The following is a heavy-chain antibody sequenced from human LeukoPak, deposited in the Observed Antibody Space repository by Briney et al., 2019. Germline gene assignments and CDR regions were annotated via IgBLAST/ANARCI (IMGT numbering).Heavy chain of an antibody. CDR1: GFTFSSYS. J-gene: IGHJ3*02. CDR2: ISSSSSYI. CDR3: ARGHDYDDAFDI. Sequence: GGSLRLSCAASGFTFSSYSMNWVRQAPGKGLEWVSSISSSSSYIYYADSVKGRFTISRDNSKNTLYLQMNSLRAEDTAVYYCARGHDYDDAFDIWGQGTMVTVSS. V-gene: IGHV3-21*01. D-gene: IGHD4-17*01.